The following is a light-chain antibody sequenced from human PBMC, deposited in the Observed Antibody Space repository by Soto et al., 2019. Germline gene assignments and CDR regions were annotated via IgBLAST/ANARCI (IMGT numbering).Light chain of an antibody. Sequence: QSVLTQPASVSGSPVQSITIPCTGTSSDVGGYNYVSWYQQHPGKAPKLIIYEVSNRPSGVSIRFSGSKSGNTASLTISGLLAGGESDYYCDSYTSKSKGVCGSGTKLTVL. J-gene: IGLJ1*01. CDR1: SSDVGGYNY. CDR3: DSYTSKSKGV. CDR2: EVS. V-gene: IGLV2-14*01.